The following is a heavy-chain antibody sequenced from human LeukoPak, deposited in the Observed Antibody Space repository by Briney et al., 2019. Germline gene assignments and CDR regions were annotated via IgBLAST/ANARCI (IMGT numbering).Heavy chain of an antibody. D-gene: IGHD1-20*01. CDR2: IKQDGSEK. CDR1: GFTFSNAW. J-gene: IGHJ3*02. V-gene: IGHV3-7*01. Sequence: GGSLRLSCAASGFTFSNAWMSWVRQAPGKGLEWVANIKQDGSEKYYVDSVKGRFTISRDNAKNSLYLQMNSLRAEDTAVYYCARDLVTGTLRTDAFDIWGQGTMVTVSS. CDR3: ARDLVTGTLRTDAFDI.